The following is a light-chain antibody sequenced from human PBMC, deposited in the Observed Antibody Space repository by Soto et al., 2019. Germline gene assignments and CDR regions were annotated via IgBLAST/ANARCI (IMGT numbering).Light chain of an antibody. V-gene: IGLV2-23*02. Sequence: QSVLTQPASVSGSPGQSITISCTGNSSDVGSYNLVSWYQQHPGKAPKLMIYEVSKRPSGVSNRFSGSKSGNTASLTISGLQAEDEADYYCCSYAGSSTLFGGGTKLTVL. CDR1: SSDVGSYNL. CDR3: CSYAGSSTL. J-gene: IGLJ2*01. CDR2: EVS.